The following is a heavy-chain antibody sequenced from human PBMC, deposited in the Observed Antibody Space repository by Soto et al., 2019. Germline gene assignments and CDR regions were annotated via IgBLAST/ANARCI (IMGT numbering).Heavy chain of an antibody. CDR3: ARGGHVXVVTAALDY. J-gene: IGHJ4*02. V-gene: IGHV1-46*01. Sequence: QVQLMQSGAEVKKPGASVKVSCKASGDTFTNYYIHWVRQAPGQGLEWMGTVNPSGGHTTYAQHFLGRVTMTRDTSTSTLYMELTSLTSDDTAVYYCARGGHVXVVTAALDYWGQGTLVTVSS. D-gene: IGHD2-21*02. CDR1: GDTFTNYY. CDR2: VNPSGGHT.